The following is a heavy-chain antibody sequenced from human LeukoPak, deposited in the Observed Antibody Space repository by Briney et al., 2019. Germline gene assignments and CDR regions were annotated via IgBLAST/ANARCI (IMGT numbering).Heavy chain of an antibody. V-gene: IGHV3-20*04. CDR2: INWNGGST. CDR3: ARARSTYYYYMDV. J-gene: IGHJ6*03. CDR1: GFTFDDYG. Sequence: GGSLRLSCAASGFTFDDYGMSWVRHAPGKGLEWVSGINWNGGSTGYADSVKGRFTISRDNAKNSLYLQMNSLRAEDTALYYCARARSTYYYYMDVWGKGTTVTVSS.